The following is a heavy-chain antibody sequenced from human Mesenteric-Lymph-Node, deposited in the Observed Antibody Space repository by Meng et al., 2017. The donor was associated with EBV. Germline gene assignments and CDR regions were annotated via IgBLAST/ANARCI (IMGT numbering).Heavy chain of an antibody. CDR3: ARRGKVGAGY. D-gene: IGHD1-26*01. Sequence: VPLQQGGAGLVKASEALSLTCAVYGGSFSGYYWSWIRQPPGKGLEWIGEINHSGSTNYNPSLKSRVTISVDTSKNQFSLKLSSVTAADTAVYYCARRGKVGAGYWGQGTLVTVSS. CDR2: INHSGST. J-gene: IGHJ4*02. V-gene: IGHV4-34*01. CDR1: GGSFSGYY.